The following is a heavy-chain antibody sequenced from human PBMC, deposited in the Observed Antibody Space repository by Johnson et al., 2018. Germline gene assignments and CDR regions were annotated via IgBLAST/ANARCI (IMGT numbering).Heavy chain of an antibody. CDR1: GFTFSSYG. D-gene: IGHD5-24*01. V-gene: IGHV3-30*18. Sequence: VQLVESGGGVVQPGRSLRLSCAASGFTFSSYGMHWVRQAPGKGLDWVAVIAYDGSNKYDADSVQGRFTISRDNSKNTLYLQMNSRRAEDTAVYYCAKSGRWLQVYYYYYMDVWGKGTTVTVSS. J-gene: IGHJ6*03. CDR2: IAYDGSNK. CDR3: AKSGRWLQVYYYYYMDV.